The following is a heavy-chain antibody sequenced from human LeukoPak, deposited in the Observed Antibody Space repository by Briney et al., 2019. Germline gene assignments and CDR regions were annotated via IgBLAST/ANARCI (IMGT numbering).Heavy chain of an antibody. CDR1: GFTVITKD. CDR3: ARGVEPLAANTLAY. CDR2: LYSDGNT. D-gene: IGHD1-14*01. Sequence: GGSLRLSCAASGFTVITKDMTWVRQAPGKGLEWGSVLYSDGNTKYADSVQGRFTISRDNSKNTLYLEMNSLSPDDTAVYYCARGVEPLAANTLAYWGQGTLVTVSS. J-gene: IGHJ4*02. V-gene: IGHV3-53*01.